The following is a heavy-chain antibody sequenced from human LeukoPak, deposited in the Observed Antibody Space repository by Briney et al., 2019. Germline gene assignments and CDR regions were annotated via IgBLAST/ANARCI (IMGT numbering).Heavy chain of an antibody. CDR3: AKDIEGTDRPYGMDV. D-gene: IGHD1-14*01. CDR1: GFTFDDYA. Sequence: PGGSLRLSCAASGFTFDDYAMHWVRQAPGKGLEWVSGISWNSGSIGYADSVKGRFTISRDNAKNSLYLQMNSLRAEDTALYYCAKDIEGTDRPYGMDVWGQGTTVTVSS. V-gene: IGHV3-9*01. CDR2: ISWNSGSI. J-gene: IGHJ6*02.